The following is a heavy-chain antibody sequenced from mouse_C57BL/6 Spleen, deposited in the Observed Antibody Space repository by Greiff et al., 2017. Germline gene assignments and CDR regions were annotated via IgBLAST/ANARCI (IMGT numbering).Heavy chain of an antibody. V-gene: IGHV5-6*02. CDR3: ARRDSNWYFDV. CDR1: GFTFSSYG. J-gene: IGHJ1*03. Sequence: EVMLVESGGDLVKPGGSLKLSCAASGFTFSSYGMSWVRQTPDKRLEWVATISSGGSYTYYPDSVKGRFTISRDNAKNTLYLQMSSLKSEDTAMYYCARRDSNWYFDVWGTGTTVTVSS. CDR2: ISSGGSYT. D-gene: IGHD2-5*01.